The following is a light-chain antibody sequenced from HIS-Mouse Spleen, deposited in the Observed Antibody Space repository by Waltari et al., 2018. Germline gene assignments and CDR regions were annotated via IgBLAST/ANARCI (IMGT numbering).Light chain of an antibody. J-gene: IGKJ4*01. CDR1: QSVLYSSNNKNY. Sequence: DIVMTQSPDSLAVSLGERATINCKSSQSVLYSSNNKNYLAWYQQNPGQPPKLLIYWASTRESGVPDRFSGSGSGTDFTLTISSLQAEDVAVYYCQQYHSTSSLTFGGGTKVEIK. CDR2: WAS. V-gene: IGKV4-1*01. CDR3: QQYHSTSSLT.